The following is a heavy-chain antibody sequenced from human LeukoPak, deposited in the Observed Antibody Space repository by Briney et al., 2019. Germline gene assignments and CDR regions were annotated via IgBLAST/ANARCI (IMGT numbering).Heavy chain of an antibody. J-gene: IGHJ5*02. CDR2: ISAYNGNT. CDR1: GYTFTSYG. D-gene: IGHD6-19*01. V-gene: IGHV1-18*01. CDR3: ARLCSIAVADR. Sequence: EASVKVSCKASGYTFTSYGIRWVRPAPGQGLEWMGWISAYNGNTNYAQKLQGRVTMTTDTSTSPPYMELRSLSSDDTAVYYCARLCSIAVADRWGQRTLVTVSS.